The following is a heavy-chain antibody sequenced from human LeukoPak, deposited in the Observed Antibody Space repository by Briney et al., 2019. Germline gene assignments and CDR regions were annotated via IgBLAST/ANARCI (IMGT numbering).Heavy chain of an antibody. CDR2: INPNSGGT. V-gene: IGHV1-2*02. D-gene: IGHD6-25*01. CDR1: GYTFTGYY. CDR3: ARAQPTFIAAPTGFDP. Sequence: GASVKVSCKASGYTFTGYYMHWVRQAPGQGLEWMGWINPNSGGTNYAQKFQGRVTMTRDTSISTAYMELSRLRSDDTAVYYCARAQPTFIAAPTGFDPWGQGTLVTVSS. J-gene: IGHJ5*02.